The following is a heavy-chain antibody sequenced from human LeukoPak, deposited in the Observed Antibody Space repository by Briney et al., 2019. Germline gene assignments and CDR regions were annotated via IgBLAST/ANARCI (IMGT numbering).Heavy chain of an antibody. V-gene: IGHV1-69*13. CDR3: ARDPSLGDYGAFDT. CDR1: GGTFSSYA. CDR2: IIPIFGTA. Sequence: GASVKVSCKASGGTFSSYAISWVRQAPGQGLEWMGGIIPIFGTANYAQKFQGRVTITADESTSTAYMELSSLRSEDTAVYYCARDPSLGDYGAFDTWGQGTMVTVSS. J-gene: IGHJ3*02. D-gene: IGHD4-17*01.